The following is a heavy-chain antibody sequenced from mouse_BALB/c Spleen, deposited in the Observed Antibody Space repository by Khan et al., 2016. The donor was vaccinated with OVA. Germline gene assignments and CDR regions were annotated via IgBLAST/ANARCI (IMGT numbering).Heavy chain of an antibody. V-gene: IGHV2-6-4*01. Sequence: QVQLKESGPGLVAPSQSLSITCTVSGFSLSRYNIHWVRQPPGKGLEWLGMIWGGGGTDYNSTLKIRLSISKDNSKSQVFIKMNSLQTDDTAIYFCARAYYRYDGYYAMDYWGQGTSVTVSS. CDR3: ARAYYRYDGYYAMDY. CDR2: IWGGGGT. D-gene: IGHD2-14*01. CDR1: GFSLSRYN. J-gene: IGHJ4*01.